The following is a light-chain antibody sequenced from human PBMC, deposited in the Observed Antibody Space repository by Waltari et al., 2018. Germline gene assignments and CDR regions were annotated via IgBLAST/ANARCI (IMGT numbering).Light chain of an antibody. J-gene: IGLJ3*02. CDR3: NSYAGSSSWV. CDR2: DVS. V-gene: IGLV2-14*01. Sequence: QSALTQPASVSGSPGQSITISCTGTSSDVGFYNYVSWYQKHQGKAPKLMIYDVSERPSGVSNRFSGSKSGNTASLTISGLQAEDEADYYCNSYAGSSSWVFGGGTKLTVL. CDR1: SSDVGFYNY.